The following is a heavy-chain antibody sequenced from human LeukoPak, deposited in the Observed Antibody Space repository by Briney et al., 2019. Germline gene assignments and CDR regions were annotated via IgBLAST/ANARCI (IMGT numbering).Heavy chain of an antibody. CDR2: INHSGST. J-gene: IGHJ1*01. V-gene: IGHV4-34*01. Sequence: PSETLSLTCAVYGGSFSGYYRSWIRQPPGKGLESIGEINHSGSTNYNPSLKSRVTISVDTSKNQFSLKLTSVTAADTAVYFCARSFSSGWPAYFLHWGQGTLATVSS. CDR3: ARSFSSGWPAYFLH. CDR1: GGSFSGYY. D-gene: IGHD6-19*01.